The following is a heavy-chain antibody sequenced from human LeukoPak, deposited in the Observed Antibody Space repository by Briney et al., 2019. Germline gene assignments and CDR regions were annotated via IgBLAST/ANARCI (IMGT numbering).Heavy chain of an antibody. D-gene: IGHD3-22*01. CDR3: ARGAYYYDSSGYSY. Sequence: PGGSLRLSCAASGFTFSSYSMNWVRQAPGKGLEWVSSISSSSYIYYADSVKGRFTISRDNAKNSLYLQMNSLRAEDTAVYYCARGAYYYDSSGYSYWGQGTLVTVSS. V-gene: IGHV3-21*01. J-gene: IGHJ4*02. CDR1: GFTFSSYS. CDR2: ISSSSYI.